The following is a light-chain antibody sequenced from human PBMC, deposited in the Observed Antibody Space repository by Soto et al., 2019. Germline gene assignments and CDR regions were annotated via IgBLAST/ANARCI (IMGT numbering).Light chain of an antibody. Sequence: EIVLTQSPGTLSLSPGERATLSCRASQSVSSIYLAWYQQKPGQAPRLLIYGASSRATGIPDRFSGGGSGTDFTLTISRLEPEDFAVYYCQQYGDSPRLTFGGGTKVEIK. CDR3: QQYGDSPRLT. V-gene: IGKV3-20*01. CDR1: QSVSSIY. CDR2: GAS. J-gene: IGKJ4*01.